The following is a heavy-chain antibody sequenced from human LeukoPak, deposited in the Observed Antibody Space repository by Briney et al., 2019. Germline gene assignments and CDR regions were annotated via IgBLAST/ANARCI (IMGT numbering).Heavy chain of an antibody. CDR3: ARDSYYYGSGSYPPDY. CDR1: GYSISSGYY. D-gene: IGHD3-10*01. V-gene: IGHV4-38-2*02. CDR2: IYHSGRT. Sequence: SETLSLTCTVSGYSISSGYYWGWIRPPPGKGLEWIGSIYHSGRTYYNPSLKSRVTISVDTSKNQFSLKVRSVTAADTAVYYCARDSYYYGSGSYPPDYWGQGTLVTVSS. J-gene: IGHJ4*02.